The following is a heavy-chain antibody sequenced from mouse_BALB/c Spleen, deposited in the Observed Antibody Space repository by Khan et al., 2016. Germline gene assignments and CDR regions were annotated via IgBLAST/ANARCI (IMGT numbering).Heavy chain of an antibody. Sequence: EVKLEESGGGLVQPGGSMKLSCGASGFTFSSHWMSWVRQSPEKGLEWVAEIRLKSDNYATHYAESVKGKFTISRDDSKSRLYLQMNSLRAEDTGIYYCTKDSWFAYWGQGTLVTVST. CDR3: TKDSWFAY. J-gene: IGHJ3*01. CDR2: IRLKSDNYAT. CDR1: GFTFSSHW. V-gene: IGHV6-6*02.